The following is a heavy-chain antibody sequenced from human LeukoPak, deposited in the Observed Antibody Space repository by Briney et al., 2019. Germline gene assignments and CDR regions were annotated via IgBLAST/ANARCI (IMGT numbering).Heavy chain of an antibody. D-gene: IGHD5-12*01. Sequence: GSLRLSCAASGFTFSSYAMSWVRQPPGKGLEWIGSIYYSGSTYYNPSLKSRVTISVDTSKNQFSLKLSSVTAADTAVYYCARLRAYSGYDWPDAFDIWGQGTMVTVSS. J-gene: IGHJ3*02. CDR2: IYYSGST. CDR1: GFTFSSYA. V-gene: IGHV4-39*01. CDR3: ARLRAYSGYDWPDAFDI.